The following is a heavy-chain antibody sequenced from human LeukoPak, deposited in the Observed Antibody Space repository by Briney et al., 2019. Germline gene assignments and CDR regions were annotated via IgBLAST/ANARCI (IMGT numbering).Heavy chain of an antibody. J-gene: IGHJ4*02. CDR1: GYTFTSYD. V-gene: IGHV1-8*01. D-gene: IGHD6-19*01. CDR3: ARGDLGSGWYR. CDR2: MYPNSGNT. Sequence: GASVKVSCKASGYTFTSYDINWVRQATGQGLEWMGWMYPNSGNTGYAQKFQGRVTMTRNTSISTAYMEMSSLKSEDTAVYYCARGDLGSGWYRWGQGTLVPVSS.